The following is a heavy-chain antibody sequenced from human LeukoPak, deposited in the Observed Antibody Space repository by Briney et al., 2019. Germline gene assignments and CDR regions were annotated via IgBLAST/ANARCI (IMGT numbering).Heavy chain of an antibody. V-gene: IGHV4-39*07. CDR2: IYYTGST. CDR1: GGSISSRTYY. J-gene: IGHJ3*02. CDR3: AREWTTWGAFDI. Sequence: TSETLSLTCTVSGGSISSRTYYWGWIRQPPGKGLVWIGSIYYTGSTFYNPSLKSRVTISVDTSKNQFSMKLSSVTAADAAVYFCAREWTTWGAFDIWGQGKMVTVSS. D-gene: IGHD2/OR15-2a*01.